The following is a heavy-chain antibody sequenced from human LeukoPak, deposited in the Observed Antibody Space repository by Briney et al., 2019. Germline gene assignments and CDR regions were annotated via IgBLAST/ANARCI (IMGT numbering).Heavy chain of an antibody. CDR1: GFTFSSYG. D-gene: IGHD3-3*01. CDR3: ARDERLLSFLK. J-gene: IGHJ4*02. V-gene: IGHV3-23*01. Sequence: GGTLRLSCAASGFTFSSYGMSWVRHAPGKGLEWVSTISGSGGSTHYADSVKGRFTISRDNSKNTLYLQINSLRAEDTAVYYCARDERLLSFLKWGQGTLVTVSS. CDR2: ISGSGGST.